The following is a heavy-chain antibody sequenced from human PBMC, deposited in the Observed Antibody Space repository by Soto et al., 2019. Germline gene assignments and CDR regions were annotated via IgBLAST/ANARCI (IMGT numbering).Heavy chain of an antibody. J-gene: IGHJ4*02. CDR1: GVSITSHY. CDR3: TVGAAGHTFDY. CDR2: IHYSGST. D-gene: IGHD2-15*01. Sequence: SETLSLTCTVSGVSITSHYWTWIRQPPGKGLEWIGNIHYSGSTNYSPSLKGRVIISVDTSENQSSLKLSSVTTADTAVYYCTVGAAGHTFDYCRQVPLV. V-gene: IGHV4-59*11.